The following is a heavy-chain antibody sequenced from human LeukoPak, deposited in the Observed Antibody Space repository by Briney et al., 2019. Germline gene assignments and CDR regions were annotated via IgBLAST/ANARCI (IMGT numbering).Heavy chain of an antibody. CDR3: ARATVTTIPLHYYGMDV. CDR1: GFTLSSYS. Sequence: PGGSLRLSCAASGFTLSSYSMNWVRQAPGKGLEWVSSISSSSSYIYYADSVKGRFTISRDNAKNSLYLQMNSLRAEDTAVYYCARATVTTIPLHYYGMDVWGKGTTVTVSS. D-gene: IGHD4-17*01. V-gene: IGHV3-21*01. CDR2: ISSSSSYI. J-gene: IGHJ6*04.